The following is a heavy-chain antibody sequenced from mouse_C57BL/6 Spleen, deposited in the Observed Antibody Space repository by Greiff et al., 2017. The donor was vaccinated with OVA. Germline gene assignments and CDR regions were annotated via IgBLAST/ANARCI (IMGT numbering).Heavy chain of an antibody. D-gene: IGHD2-5*01. J-gene: IGHJ4*01. V-gene: IGHV1-64*01. Sequence: QVQLQQPGAELVKPGASVKLSCKASGYTFTSYWMHWVKQRPGQGLEWIGMIHPNSGSTNYNEKFKSKATLTVDKSSSTAYMQLSSLTSEDSAVYYCARGDIRRYSKYEDYYAMDYWGQGTSVTVSS. CDR3: ARGDIRRYSKYEDYYAMDY. CDR1: GYTFTSYW. CDR2: IHPNSGST.